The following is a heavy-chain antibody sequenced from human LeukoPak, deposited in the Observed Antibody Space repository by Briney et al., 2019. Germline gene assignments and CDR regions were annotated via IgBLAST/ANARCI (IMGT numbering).Heavy chain of an antibody. J-gene: IGHJ4*02. CDR1: GFTFSSFS. V-gene: IGHV3-48*04. CDR2: ISTSSDTI. Sequence: GGSLRLSCAASGFTFSSFSMNWVRPPTGRELAWVSYISTSSDTIYYADDVKGRFSVSRDNAKNSLYLQMDSRRAEDTAVYYCVRGGMDHWGQGALVTVSS. D-gene: IGHD5-12*01. CDR3: VRGGMDH.